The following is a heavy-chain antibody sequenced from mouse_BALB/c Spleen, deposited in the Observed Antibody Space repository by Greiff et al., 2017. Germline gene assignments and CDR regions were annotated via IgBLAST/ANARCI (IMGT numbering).Heavy chain of an antibody. CDR1: GFSLTSYG. V-gene: IGHV2-9*02. CDR3: ARNGYDVGGYYFDD. J-gene: IGHJ2*01. CDR2: IWAGGST. Sequence: VKLVESGPGLVAPSQSLSITCTVSGFSLTSYGVHWVRQPPGKGLEWLGVIWAGGSTNYNSALMSRLSISKDNSKSQVFLKMNSLQTDDTAMYYCARNGYDVGGYYFDDWGQGTTLTVSS. D-gene: IGHD2-2*01.